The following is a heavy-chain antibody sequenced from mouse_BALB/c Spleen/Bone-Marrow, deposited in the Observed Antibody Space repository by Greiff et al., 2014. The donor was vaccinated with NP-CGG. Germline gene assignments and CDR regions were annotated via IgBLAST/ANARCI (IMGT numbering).Heavy chain of an antibody. V-gene: IGHV14-3*02. Sequence: EVKLQESGAELVKPGASVKLSCTASGFNIKDTYMHWVKQRPEQGLEWIGRIDPANGNTKYDPKFQGKATITADTSSNTAYLQLSSLTSEDPAVYYCARYYYVSSYFDYWGQGPTLTVSS. D-gene: IGHD1-1*01. CDR1: GFNIKDTY. CDR3: ARYYYVSSYFDY. J-gene: IGHJ2*01. CDR2: IDPANGNT.